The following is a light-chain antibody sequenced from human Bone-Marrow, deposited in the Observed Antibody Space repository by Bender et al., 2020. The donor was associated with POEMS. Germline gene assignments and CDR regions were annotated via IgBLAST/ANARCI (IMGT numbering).Light chain of an antibody. CDR3: AAWDDSLNGVI. Sequence: QSVLTQPPSASGTPGQRVTISCSGGSSNIGAHAVNWYQHLPGTAPKLLIYSSHRRPSGVSDRFSGSKSGTSASLAISGLRSEDEADYYCAAWDDSLNGVIFGGGTKLTVL. CDR1: SSNIGAHA. CDR2: SSH. V-gene: IGLV1-44*01. J-gene: IGLJ2*01.